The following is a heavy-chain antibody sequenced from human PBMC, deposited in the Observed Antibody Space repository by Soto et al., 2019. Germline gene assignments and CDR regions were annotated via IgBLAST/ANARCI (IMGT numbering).Heavy chain of an antibody. Sequence: PGGSLRLSCAASGFTFSSYVMSWVRQAPGKGLEWVSAISGSGGSTYYADSVKGRFTISRDNSKNTLYLQMNSLRAEDTAVYYCAKHVHYYYYMDVWGKGTTVTVSS. CDR3: AKHVHYYYYMDV. V-gene: IGHV3-23*01. D-gene: IGHD3-10*02. CDR1: GFTFSSYV. CDR2: ISGSGGST. J-gene: IGHJ6*03.